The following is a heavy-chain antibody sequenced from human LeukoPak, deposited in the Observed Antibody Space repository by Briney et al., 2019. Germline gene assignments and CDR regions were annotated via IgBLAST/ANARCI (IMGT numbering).Heavy chain of an antibody. CDR1: GGSISSYY. D-gene: IGHD3-10*01. CDR3: ARGGYYGSGNDFRFDP. J-gene: IGHJ5*02. V-gene: IGHV4-59*01. CDR2: IYYSGST. Sequence: ASETLSLTCTVSGGSISSYYWSWIRQPPGKGLEWIGYIYYSGSTNYNPSLKSRVTISVDTSKNQFSLKLSSVTAADTAVYYCARGGYYGSGNDFRFDPWGQGTLVTVSS.